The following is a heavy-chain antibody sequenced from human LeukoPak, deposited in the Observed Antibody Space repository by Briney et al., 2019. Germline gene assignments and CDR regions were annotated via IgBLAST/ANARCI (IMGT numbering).Heavy chain of an antibody. Sequence: GGSLRLSCAASGFSFSGHWMHWARQLPGKGLVWVSRISPTGSTTSYADSVKGRFTVSRGNAKNTLYLQVNNLRAEDTAVYYCARGPSSNWSGLDFWGQGTLLTVSS. V-gene: IGHV3-74*01. J-gene: IGHJ4*02. D-gene: IGHD6-13*01. CDR3: ARGPSSNWSGLDF. CDR1: GFSFSGHW. CDR2: ISPTGSTT.